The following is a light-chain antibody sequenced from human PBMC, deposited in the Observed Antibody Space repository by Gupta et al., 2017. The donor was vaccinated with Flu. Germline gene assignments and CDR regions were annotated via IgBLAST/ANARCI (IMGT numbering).Light chain of an antibody. CDR3: QQKDRSPRT. Sequence: PGLPSLPPEEGATLSRRAKKSGSKYTNCQQQSAGQAPGLLIYGSSSTATGIPDRFSGSGSGTDITLTISILDPEDFAVYYCQQKDRSPRTFGQGTKVEIK. J-gene: IGKJ1*01. CDR1: KSGSKY. CDR2: GSS. V-gene: IGKV3-20*01.